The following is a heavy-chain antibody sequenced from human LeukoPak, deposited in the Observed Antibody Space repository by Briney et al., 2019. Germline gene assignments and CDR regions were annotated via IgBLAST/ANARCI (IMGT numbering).Heavy chain of an antibody. Sequence: SETLSLTCAVYGGSFSGYYRSWIRQPPGKGLEWIGEINHSGSTNYNPSLKSRVTISVDTSKNQFSLKLSSVTAADTAVYYCARIADYYYYGMDVWGQGTTVTVSS. J-gene: IGHJ6*02. CDR3: ARIADYYYYGMDV. V-gene: IGHV4-34*01. CDR1: GGSFSGYY. CDR2: INHSGST.